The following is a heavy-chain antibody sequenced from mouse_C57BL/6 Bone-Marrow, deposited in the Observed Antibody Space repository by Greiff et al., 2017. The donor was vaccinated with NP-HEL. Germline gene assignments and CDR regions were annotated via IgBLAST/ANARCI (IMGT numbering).Heavy chain of an antibody. CDR1: GYAFSSYW. Sequence: QVQLQQSGAELVKPGASVKISCKASGYAFSSYWMNWVKERPGKGLEWIGQIYPGDGDTKYNGKFKGKATLSADTSSSTAYMQVSSLTTEDSEVYFCARGDYGSSQFGYAMDYWGQGNSVTVSS. J-gene: IGHJ4*01. V-gene: IGHV1-80*01. CDR2: IYPGDGDT. CDR3: ARGDYGSSQFGYAMDY. D-gene: IGHD1-1*01.